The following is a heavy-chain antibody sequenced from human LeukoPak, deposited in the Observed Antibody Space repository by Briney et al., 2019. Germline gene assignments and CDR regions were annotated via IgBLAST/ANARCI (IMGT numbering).Heavy chain of an antibody. Sequence: SVKVSCKASGGTFSSYAISWVRQAPGQGLEWMGRIIPILGIANYAQKFQGRVTITADKSTSTAYMELSSLRSEDTAVYYCARDASTLWELDAFDIWGQGTMVTVSS. CDR3: ARDASTLWELDAFDI. J-gene: IGHJ3*02. CDR1: GGTFSSYA. V-gene: IGHV1-69*04. D-gene: IGHD1-26*01. CDR2: IIPILGIA.